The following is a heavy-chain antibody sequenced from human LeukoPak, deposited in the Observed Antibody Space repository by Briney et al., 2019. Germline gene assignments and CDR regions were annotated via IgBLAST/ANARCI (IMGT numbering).Heavy chain of an antibody. D-gene: IGHD3-10*01. CDR2: ISYSGST. CDR1: GGSIHGYF. Sequence: PSETLSLTCAVSGGSIHGYFWSWFRQPPEKGLEWIGYISYSGSTNYNPSLKSRVSISVDTSKSQFSLRLSSVTAADTAVYYCVRDNYREVTNFDPWGQGTLVTVSS. CDR3: VRDNYREVTNFDP. J-gene: IGHJ5*02. V-gene: IGHV4-59*01.